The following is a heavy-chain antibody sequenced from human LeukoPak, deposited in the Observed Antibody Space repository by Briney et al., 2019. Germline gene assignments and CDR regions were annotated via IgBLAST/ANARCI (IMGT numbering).Heavy chain of an antibody. Sequence: GGSLRLSCAASGFTFSSYAMSWVRQAPGKGLEWVSAISGSGGSTYYADSVKGRFTITRDNSKNTLYLQMNSLRAEDTAVYYCAKTESNYLHYYYYYGMDVWGQGTTVTVSS. CDR3: AKTESNYLHYYYYYGMDV. J-gene: IGHJ6*02. D-gene: IGHD1-7*01. CDR1: GFTFSSYA. CDR2: ISGSGGST. V-gene: IGHV3-23*01.